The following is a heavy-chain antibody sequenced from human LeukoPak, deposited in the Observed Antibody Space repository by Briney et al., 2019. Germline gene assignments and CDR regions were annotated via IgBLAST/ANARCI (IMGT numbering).Heavy chain of an antibody. CDR3: AKDRQSGTYFDY. D-gene: IGHD1-26*01. CDR2: ISGSGGST. Sequence: GGSLRLSCAASGFTFSSYDMSWVRQAPGKGLDWVSAISGSGGSTYYADSVKGRFTISRDNSKNTVYLRMNSLRAEDTAVYYCAKDRQSGTYFDYWGQGTLVTVSS. J-gene: IGHJ4*02. CDR1: GFTFSSYD. V-gene: IGHV3-23*01.